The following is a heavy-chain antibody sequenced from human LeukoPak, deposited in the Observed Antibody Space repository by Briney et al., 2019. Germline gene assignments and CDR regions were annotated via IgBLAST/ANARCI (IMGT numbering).Heavy chain of an antibody. D-gene: IGHD6-13*01. CDR1: GGSINTYY. CDR2: VSSTGAT. CDR3: GRERLGAAAGRYYFDY. Sequence: SETLSLTCFVSGGSINTYYWTWIRQPPAKGLEWIGGVSSTGATNYNPSLKSRVTMSFDTSQKHFFLKLTSVTAADTVVYYCGRERLGAAAGRYYFDYWGQGTLVTVSS. J-gene: IGHJ4*02. V-gene: IGHV4-4*07.